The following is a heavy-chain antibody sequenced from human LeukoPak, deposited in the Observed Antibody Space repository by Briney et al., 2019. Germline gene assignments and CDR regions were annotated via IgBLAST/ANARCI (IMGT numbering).Heavy chain of an antibody. V-gene: IGHV4-34*01. CDR2: IYYSGST. CDR1: GGSFSGYY. J-gene: IGHJ4*02. CDR3: ARLIAAAGTPPYFDY. D-gene: IGHD6-13*01. Sequence: PSETLSLTCAVYGGSFSGYYWSWIRQPPGKGLEWIGSIYYSGSTYYNPSLKSRVTISVDTSKNQFSLKLSSVTAADTAVYYCARLIAAAGTPPYFDYWGQGTLVTVSS.